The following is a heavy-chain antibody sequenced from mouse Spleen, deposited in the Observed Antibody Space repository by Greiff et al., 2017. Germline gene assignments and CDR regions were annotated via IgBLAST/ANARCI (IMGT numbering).Heavy chain of an antibody. CDR3: ARRGGYGDYGLAY. CDR1: GYTFTNYW. V-gene: IGHV1-63*01. Sequence: QVQLKESGAELVRPGTSVKMSCKASGYTFTNYWIGWAKQRPGHGLEWIGDIYPGGGYTNYNEKFKGKATLTADKSSSTAYMQFSSLTSEDSAIYYCARRGGYGDYGLAYWGQGTLVTVSA. D-gene: IGHD2-13*01. J-gene: IGHJ3*01. CDR2: IYPGGGYT.